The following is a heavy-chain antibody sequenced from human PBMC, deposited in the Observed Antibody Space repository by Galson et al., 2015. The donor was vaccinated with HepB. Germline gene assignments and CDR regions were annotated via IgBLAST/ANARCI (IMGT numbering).Heavy chain of an antibody. CDR1: GFTFSSYS. J-gene: IGHJ4*02. D-gene: IGHD3-22*01. V-gene: IGHV3-21*01. CDR3: ARDDNWYDSSGPPGKIPSY. Sequence: SLRLSCAASGFTFSSYSMNWVRQAPGKGLEWVSSISSSSSYIYYADSVKGRFTISRDNAKNSLYLQMNSLRAEDTAVYYCARDDNWYDSSGPPGKIPSYWGQGTLVTVSS. CDR2: ISSSSSYI.